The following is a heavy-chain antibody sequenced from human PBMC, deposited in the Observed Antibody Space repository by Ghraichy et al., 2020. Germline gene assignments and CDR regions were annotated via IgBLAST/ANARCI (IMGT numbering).Heavy chain of an antibody. CDR1: GGSINNDY. V-gene: IGHV4-4*09. CDR3: ARQSMDTPADGDHLYYGLDV. CDR2: ISTSVTT. D-gene: IGHD5-18*01. Sequence: SETLSLTCSVSGGSINNDYWVWIRHAPGKVPAWIGHISTSVTTNYNPYLNSRLTISLATSKNQFFLKLTSVTAADTAVYYCARQSMDTPADGDHLYYGLDVWGPGTTVTVSS. J-gene: IGHJ6*02.